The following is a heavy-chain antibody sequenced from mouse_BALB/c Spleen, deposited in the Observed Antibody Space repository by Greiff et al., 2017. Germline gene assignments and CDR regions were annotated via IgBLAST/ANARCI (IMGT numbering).Heavy chain of an antibody. V-gene: IGHV5-6*01. Sequence: EVQLVESGGDLVKPGGSLKLSCAASGFTFSSYGMSWVRQTPDKRLEWVATISSGGSYTYYPDSVKGRFTISRDNAKNTLYLQMSSLKSEDTAMYYCARQGPTATGYFDYWGQGTTLTVSS. D-gene: IGHD1-2*01. CDR3: ARQGPTATGYFDY. J-gene: IGHJ2*01. CDR2: ISSGGSYT. CDR1: GFTFSSYG.